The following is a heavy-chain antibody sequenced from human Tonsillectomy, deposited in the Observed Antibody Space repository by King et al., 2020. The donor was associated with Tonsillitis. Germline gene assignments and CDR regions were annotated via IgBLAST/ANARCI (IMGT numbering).Heavy chain of an antibody. Sequence: QLQESGPGLEKPSQTLSLTCTVSGHSISSGGYYWNWIRQHPGKGLEWIGYIHYSGSTYYNPSLRSRVAMSVDTSKNQFSLQLSSVTAADTAVYYWARGGKYDWSYWWFDPWGQGTLVTVSS. V-gene: IGHV4-31*03. CDR2: IHYSGST. J-gene: IGHJ5*02. CDR3: ARGGKYDWSYWWFDP. D-gene: IGHD1-7*01. CDR1: GHSISSGGYY.